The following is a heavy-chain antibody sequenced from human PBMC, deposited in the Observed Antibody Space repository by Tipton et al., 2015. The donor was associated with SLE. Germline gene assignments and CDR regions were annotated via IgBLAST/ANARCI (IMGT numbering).Heavy chain of an antibody. CDR2: INPSGGST. D-gene: IGHD6-13*01. Sequence: QLVQSGPEVKKPGASVKVSCKASGYTFTSYYMHWVRQAPGQGLEWMGIINPSGGSTSYAQKFQGRVTMTRDTSTSTVYMELSRLRSDDTAVYYCARERESIAAAVTLFDHWGQGTLVTVSS. CDR3: ARERESIAAAVTLFDH. CDR1: GYTFTSYY. V-gene: IGHV1-46*01. J-gene: IGHJ4*02.